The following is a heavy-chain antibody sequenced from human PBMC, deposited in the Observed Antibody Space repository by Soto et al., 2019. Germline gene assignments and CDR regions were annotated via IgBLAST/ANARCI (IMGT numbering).Heavy chain of an antibody. D-gene: IGHD3-9*01. CDR1: GGSFSGYY. CDR3: ARGALTYHDILTGYYPIAWFDP. J-gene: IGHJ5*02. Sequence: SETLSLTCAVYGGSFSGYYWSWIRQPPGKGLEWIGEINHSGSTNYNPSLKSRVTISVDTSKNQFSLKLSSVTAADTAVYYCARGALTYHDILTGYYPIAWFDPWRQGTLVTVSS. CDR2: INHSGST. V-gene: IGHV4-34*01.